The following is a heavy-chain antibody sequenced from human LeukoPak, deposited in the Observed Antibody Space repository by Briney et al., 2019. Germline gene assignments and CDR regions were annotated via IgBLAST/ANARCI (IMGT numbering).Heavy chain of an antibody. Sequence: SETLSLTCTVSGGSISSSSYYWGWIRQPPGKGLEWIGSIYYSGSTYYNPSLKSRVTISVDTSKNQFSLKLSSVTAADTAVYYCARDPRRGYYDSSGYYRKANAFDIWGQGTMVTVSS. CDR2: IYYSGST. V-gene: IGHV4-39*07. CDR3: ARDPRRGYYDSSGYYRKANAFDI. D-gene: IGHD3-22*01. J-gene: IGHJ3*02. CDR1: GGSISSSSYY.